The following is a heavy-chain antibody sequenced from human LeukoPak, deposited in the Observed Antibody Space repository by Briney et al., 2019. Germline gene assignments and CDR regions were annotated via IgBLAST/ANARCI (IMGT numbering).Heavy chain of an antibody. CDR3: AKYLYDSSGHYFDY. CDR2: ISGSGGST. D-gene: IGHD3-22*01. CDR1: GFTFSSYS. V-gene: IGHV3-23*01. J-gene: IGHJ4*02. Sequence: GGSLRLSCAASGFTFSSYSMSWVRQAPGKGLEWVSAISGSGGSTYYADSVKGRFTISRDNSKNTLYLQMNSLRAEDTAVYYCAKYLYDSSGHYFDYWGQGTLVTVSS.